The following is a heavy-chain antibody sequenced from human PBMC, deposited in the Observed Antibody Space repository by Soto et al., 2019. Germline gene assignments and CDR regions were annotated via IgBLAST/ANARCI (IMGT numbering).Heavy chain of an antibody. J-gene: IGHJ6*03. CDR3: ARLYGSGSYYKPLRPYYYYMDV. CDR1: GGSISSSSYY. V-gene: IGHV4-39*01. Sequence: SETLSLTCTVSGGSISSSSYYWGWIRQPPGKGLEWIGSIYYSGSTYYNPSLKSRVTISVDTSKNQFSLKLSSVTAADTAVYYCARLYGSGSYYKPLRPYYYYMDVWGKGTTVTVSS. CDR2: IYYSGST. D-gene: IGHD3-10*01.